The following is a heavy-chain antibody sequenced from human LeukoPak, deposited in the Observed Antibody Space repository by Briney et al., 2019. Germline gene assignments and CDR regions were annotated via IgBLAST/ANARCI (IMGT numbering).Heavy chain of an antibody. J-gene: IGHJ4*02. Sequence: GASVKVSCKASGYTFTSYGINWVRQAPGQGLEWMGWISAYNGNTNYAQKLQGRVTMTTDTSTSTAYMELRSLRSDDTAVYYCARDHPAYCGGDCLYYFDYWGQGTLVTVSS. CDR1: GYTFTSYG. CDR3: ARDHPAYCGGDCLYYFDY. V-gene: IGHV1-18*01. CDR2: ISAYNGNT. D-gene: IGHD2-21*02.